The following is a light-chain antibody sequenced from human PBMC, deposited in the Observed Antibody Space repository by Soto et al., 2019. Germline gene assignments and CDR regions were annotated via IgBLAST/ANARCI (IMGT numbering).Light chain of an antibody. J-gene: IGKJ4*01. CDR2: GAS. V-gene: IGKV3-20*01. Sequence: EIVLTKSTGTLSLSPGERATLSCRTSQSVRSSHLAWYQQKPGQAPRLLIYGASSRATGIPDRFSGSGSGTDFTLTISRLEPEDFAVYHCQQYSSSPLTFGGGTKVDIK. CDR3: QQYSSSPLT. CDR1: QSVRSSH.